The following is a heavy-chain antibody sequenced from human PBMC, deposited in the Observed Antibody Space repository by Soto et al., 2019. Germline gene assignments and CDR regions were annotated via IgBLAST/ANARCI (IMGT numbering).Heavy chain of an antibody. CDR3: ARSYRSGNFTGYYYYGMDV. V-gene: IGHV1-2*04. CDR2: INPNSGGT. CDR1: GYTFTGYY. D-gene: IGHD1-26*01. Sequence: ASVKVSCKASGYTFTGYYMHWVRQAPGQGLEWMGWINPNSGGTNYAQKFQGWVTMTRDTSISTAYMELSRLRSDDTAVYYCARSYRSGNFTGYYYYGMDVWGQGTTVTVSS. J-gene: IGHJ6*02.